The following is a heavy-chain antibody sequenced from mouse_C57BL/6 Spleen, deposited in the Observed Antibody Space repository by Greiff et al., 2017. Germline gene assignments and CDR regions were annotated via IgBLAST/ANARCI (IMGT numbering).Heavy chain of an antibody. Sequence: DVKLVESGGGLVQPGGSLKLSCAASGFTFSDYYMYWVRQTPEKRLEWVAYISNGGGSTYYPDTVKGRFTISRDNAKNTLYLQMSRLKSEDTAMYYCARQAWDRAMDYWGQGTSVTVSS. D-gene: IGHD3-3*01. CDR3: ARQAWDRAMDY. J-gene: IGHJ4*01. CDR1: GFTFSDYY. V-gene: IGHV5-12*01. CDR2: ISNGGGST.